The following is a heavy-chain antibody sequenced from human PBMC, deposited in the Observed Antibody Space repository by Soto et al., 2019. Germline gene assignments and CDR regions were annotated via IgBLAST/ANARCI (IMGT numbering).Heavy chain of an antibody. CDR1: GDSVSSDNYF. Sequence: SETLSLTCTVSGDSVSSDNYFWTWIRQPPGKGLEWIAYISYTGDTNYNPSLNSRVAVSLDTSKNHFSLKLTSVTAADTAVYYCARTFDYYGMDVWGQGTTVTVSS. CDR3: ARTFDYYGMDV. V-gene: IGHV4-61*03. J-gene: IGHJ6*02. CDR2: ISYTGDT.